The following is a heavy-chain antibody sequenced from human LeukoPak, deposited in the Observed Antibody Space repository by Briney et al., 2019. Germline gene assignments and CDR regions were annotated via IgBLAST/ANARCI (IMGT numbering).Heavy chain of an antibody. Sequence: SETLSLTCAVYGGSFSGYYWSWIRQPPGKGLEWIGYIYYSGSTNYNPSLKSRVTISVDTSKNQFSLKLSSVTAADTAVYYCAGMQTAGAFDIWGQGTMVTVSS. CDR1: GGSFSGYY. CDR2: IYYSGST. CDR3: AGMQTAGAFDI. J-gene: IGHJ3*02. V-gene: IGHV4-59*01.